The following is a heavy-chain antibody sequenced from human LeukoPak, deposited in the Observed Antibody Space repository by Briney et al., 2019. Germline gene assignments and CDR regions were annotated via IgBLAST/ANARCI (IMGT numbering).Heavy chain of an antibody. CDR3: AREIRYCSGSKCYLFDY. CDR2: ISSSGSTI. D-gene: IGHD2-15*01. CDR1: GFTFRSYA. V-gene: IGHV3-48*03. Sequence: GGSLRLSCAASGFTFRSYAMNWVRQAPGKGLEWVSYISSSGSTIYYADSVKGRFTISRDNAKNSLYLQMNSLRAEDTAVYYCAREIRYCSGSKCYLFDYWGQGTLVTVSS. J-gene: IGHJ4*02.